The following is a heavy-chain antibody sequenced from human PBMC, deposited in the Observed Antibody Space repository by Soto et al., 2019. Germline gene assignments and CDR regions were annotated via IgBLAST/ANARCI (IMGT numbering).Heavy chain of an antibody. Sequence: SETLSLTCTVSGGSISSSSYYWGWIRQPPGKGLEWIGSIYYSGSTYYNPSLKSRVTISVDTSKNQFSPKLSSVTAADTAVYYCARLSSFAVPYYYYGMDVWGQGTTVTVSS. V-gene: IGHV4-39*01. D-gene: IGHD1-26*01. CDR2: IYYSGST. J-gene: IGHJ6*02. CDR1: GGSISSSSYY. CDR3: ARLSSFAVPYYYYGMDV.